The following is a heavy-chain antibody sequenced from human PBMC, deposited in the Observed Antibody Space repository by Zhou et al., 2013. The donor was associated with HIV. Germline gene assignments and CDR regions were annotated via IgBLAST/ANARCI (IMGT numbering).Heavy chain of an antibody. J-gene: IGHJ4*02. CDR2: LNPNTGGT. CDR3: AKDIKWGSYLGVDLDS. CDR1: GYTFANFY. V-gene: IGHV1-2*02. Sequence: QVRLVQSGAEVKVPGASVKLSCKTSGYTFANFYIHWVKQTPGQGLEWMGWLNPNTGGTRYAQNFQGRVTMTSDTSITTAYMELNSLRSDDTAVYYCAKDIKWGSYLGVDLDSWGQGTLVTVSP. D-gene: IGHD5-18*01.